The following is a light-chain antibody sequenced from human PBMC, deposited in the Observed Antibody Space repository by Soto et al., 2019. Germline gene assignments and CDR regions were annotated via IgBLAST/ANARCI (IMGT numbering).Light chain of an antibody. CDR2: DAS. V-gene: IGKV1-33*01. J-gene: IGKJ5*01. CDR1: QNINNY. CDR3: QQSYSTPT. Sequence: IHSTQSPSSXSASLGYRXXITCQASQNINNYLNWYQQKPGRAPKLLIYDASNLEAGVPSRFRGSGSGTDFTFTISRLQPEDIATYYCQQSYSTPTFGQGTRLE.